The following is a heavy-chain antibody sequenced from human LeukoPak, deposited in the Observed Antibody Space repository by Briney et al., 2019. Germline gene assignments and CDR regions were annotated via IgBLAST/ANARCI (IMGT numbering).Heavy chain of an antibody. J-gene: IGHJ4*02. Sequence: ASVKVSCKASGYTFTSYGISWVRQAPGQWLEWMGWISAYNGNTNYAQKLQGRVTMTRDTSTSTVYMELSSLRSEDTAVYYCARDGHIARRGSCYSLNYWGQGTLVTVSS. CDR1: GYTFTSYG. CDR3: ARDGHIARRGSCYSLNY. D-gene: IGHD2-15*01. CDR2: ISAYNGNT. V-gene: IGHV1-18*01.